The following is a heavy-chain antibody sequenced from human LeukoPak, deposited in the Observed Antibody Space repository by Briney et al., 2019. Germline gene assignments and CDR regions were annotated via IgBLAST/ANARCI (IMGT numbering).Heavy chain of an antibody. V-gene: IGHV3-30*18. CDR2: ISYDGSNK. Sequence: GGSLRLSCAASGFTFSSYGMHWVRQAPGKGLEWVAVISYDGSNKYYADSVKGRFTISRDNSKNTLYLQMNSLRAEDTAVYYCAKIKRRYYYDSSGLDYWGQGTLVTVSS. D-gene: IGHD3-22*01. CDR3: AKIKRRYYYDSSGLDY. J-gene: IGHJ4*02. CDR1: GFTFSSYG.